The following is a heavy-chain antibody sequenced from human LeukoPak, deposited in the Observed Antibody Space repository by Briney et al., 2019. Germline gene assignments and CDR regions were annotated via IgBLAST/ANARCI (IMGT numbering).Heavy chain of an antibody. J-gene: IGHJ4*02. D-gene: IGHD6-13*01. V-gene: IGHV1-2*06. CDR1: GYTFTGYY. Sequence: ASVKVSCKASGYTFTGYYMHWVRQAPGQGLEWMGRINPNSGGTNYAQKFQGRVTMTRDTSISTAYMELSRLRSDDTAVYYCARVRGGIAVAGKYYYFAYWGQGTLVTVSS. CDR3: ARVRGGIAVAGKYYYFAY. CDR2: INPNSGGT.